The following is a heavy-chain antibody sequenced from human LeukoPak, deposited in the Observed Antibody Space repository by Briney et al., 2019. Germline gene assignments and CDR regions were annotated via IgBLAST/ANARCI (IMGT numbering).Heavy chain of an antibody. CDR1: GVTLSSYW. CDR2: IKQDGSQK. D-gene: IGHD6-19*01. J-gene: IGHJ4*02. Sequence: TGGSLRLSCAAPGVTLSSYWMTWVRQAPGKGLEWVANIKQDGSQKYYVDSVKGRFTISRENAKNSLYLQMNSLRAEDTAVYYCASGSGWLVDDWGQGTLVTVSS. V-gene: IGHV3-7*01. CDR3: ASGSGWLVDD.